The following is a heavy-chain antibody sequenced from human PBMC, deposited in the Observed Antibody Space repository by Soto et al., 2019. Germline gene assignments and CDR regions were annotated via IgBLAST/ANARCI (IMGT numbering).Heavy chain of an antibody. D-gene: IGHD2-2*01. Sequence: ASVKVSCKASGYTFTSYGISWVRQAPGQGLEWMGWISAYNGNTNYAQKLQGRVTMTTDTSTSTAYMELRSLRSDDTAVCSCATYCCSTLGVVGCAFDFWGQGTMVTVSS. V-gene: IGHV1-18*01. J-gene: IGHJ3*01. CDR1: GYTFTSYG. CDR3: ATYCCSTLGVVGCAFDF. CDR2: ISAYNGNT.